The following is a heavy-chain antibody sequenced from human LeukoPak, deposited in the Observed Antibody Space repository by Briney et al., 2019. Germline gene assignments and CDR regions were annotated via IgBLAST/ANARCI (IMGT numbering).Heavy chain of an antibody. CDR1: GFTFSGYA. V-gene: IGHV3-30*04. J-gene: IGHJ6*02. D-gene: IGHD3-10*01. CDR2: ISYDGSNK. CDR3: ASLAYYYGSGSYHYGMDV. Sequence: GGSLRLSCAASGFTFSGYAMRWVRQAPGKGLEWVALISYDGSNKYYADSVKGRFTISRDNSKNTLYLQMNSLRAEDTAVYYCASLAYYYGSGSYHYGMDVWGQGTTVTVSS.